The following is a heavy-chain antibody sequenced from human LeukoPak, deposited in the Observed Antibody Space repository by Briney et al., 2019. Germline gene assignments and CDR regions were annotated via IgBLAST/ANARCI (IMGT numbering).Heavy chain of an antibody. Sequence: GESLKISCKGSGYSFTSYWIGWVRQMPGKGLEWMGIIYPGDSDTRYSPSFQGQVTISADKSISTAYLQWSSLKASDTAMYYCARPMYYYDSSGALYDAFDIRGQGTMVTVSS. V-gene: IGHV5-51*01. CDR1: GYSFTSYW. CDR2: IYPGDSDT. D-gene: IGHD3-22*01. J-gene: IGHJ3*02. CDR3: ARPMYYYDSSGALYDAFDI.